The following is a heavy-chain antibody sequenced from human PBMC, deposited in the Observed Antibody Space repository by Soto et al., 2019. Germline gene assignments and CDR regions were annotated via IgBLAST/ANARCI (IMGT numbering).Heavy chain of an antibody. D-gene: IGHD6-13*01. Sequence: GESLKISCKGSGYSFTSYWISWVRQMPGKGLEWMGRIDPSGSYTNYSPSFQGHVTISADKSISTAYLQWSSLKASDTAMYYCARHNSLHSSSENWGQGTLVTVSS. CDR2: IDPSGSYT. J-gene: IGHJ4*02. CDR3: ARHNSLHSSSEN. V-gene: IGHV5-10-1*01. CDR1: GYSFTSYW.